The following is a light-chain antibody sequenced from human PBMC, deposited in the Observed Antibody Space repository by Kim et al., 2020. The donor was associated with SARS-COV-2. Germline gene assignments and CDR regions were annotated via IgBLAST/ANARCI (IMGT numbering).Light chain of an antibody. Sequence: ASVGDRVTITCQASQDIRDFLNWYQQKPGKAPNLLIHDAFNLETGVPSRFSGSGSGTTFTFTISSLQPEDTATYYCQQYDNVPVTFGGGTKVDIK. V-gene: IGKV1-33*01. J-gene: IGKJ4*01. CDR3: QQYDNVPVT. CDR1: QDIRDF. CDR2: DAF.